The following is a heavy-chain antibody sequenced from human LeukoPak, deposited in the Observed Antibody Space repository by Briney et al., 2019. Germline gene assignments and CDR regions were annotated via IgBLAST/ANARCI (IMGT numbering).Heavy chain of an antibody. D-gene: IGHD6-19*01. V-gene: IGHV4-38-2*02. CDR3: ARLYSSGWLHYYYYMDV. CDR2: IYYSGST. Sequence: SETLSLTCTVSGYSISSGYYWGWIRPPPGKGLEWIGYIYYSGSTNYNPSLKSRVTISVDTSKNQFSLKLSSVTAADTAVYYCARLYSSGWLHYYYYMDVWGKGTTVTISS. CDR1: GYSISSGYY. J-gene: IGHJ6*03.